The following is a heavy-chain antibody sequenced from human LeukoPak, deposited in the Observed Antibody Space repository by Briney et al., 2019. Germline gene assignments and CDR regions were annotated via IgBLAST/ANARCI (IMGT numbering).Heavy chain of an antibody. CDR2: IYYSGNT. J-gene: IGHJ4*02. V-gene: IGHV4-39*02. CDR1: GDSISTSNSY. CDR3: ARDQGWGQYYDYVWGSYRHYYFDY. Sequence: SETLSLTCTVSGDSISTSNSYWGWIRQPPGKGLEWIGSIYYSGNTYYNASLKSRVTISLDTSKNQFSLKLTSVTAADTAVYYCARDQGWGQYYDYVWGSYRHYYFDYWGQGTLVTVSS. D-gene: IGHD3-16*02.